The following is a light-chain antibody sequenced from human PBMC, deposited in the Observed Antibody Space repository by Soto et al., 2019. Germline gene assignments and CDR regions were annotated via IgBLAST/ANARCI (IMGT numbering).Light chain of an antibody. CDR2: EDS. J-gene: IGLJ2*01. Sequence: NFMLSQPHSVSGSPGKTVTISCTRSTGNIASNYVQWYQQRPGSAPTSVIYEDSQRPSGVPDRFSGSIDSSPNSASLTISGLETEDEADYYCQSYDGTSVVFGGGTQLTVL. V-gene: IGLV6-57*04. CDR3: QSYDGTSVV. CDR1: TGNIASNY.